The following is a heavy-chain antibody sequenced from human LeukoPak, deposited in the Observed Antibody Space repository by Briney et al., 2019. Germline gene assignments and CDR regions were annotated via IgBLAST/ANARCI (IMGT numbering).Heavy chain of an antibody. V-gene: IGHV3-66*01. CDR1: GFTVSSSY. J-gene: IGHJ4*02. D-gene: IGHD6-13*01. CDR3: ARDLEAANTYYFDY. Sequence: GGSLRLSCAASGFTVSSSYMSWVGQAPGKGLEWVSIISSAGTTYYADSVKGRFTISRDNSKNTVYLQVNSLRDEDTAVYYCARDLEAANTYYFDYWGQGTMVTVSS. CDR2: ISSAGTT.